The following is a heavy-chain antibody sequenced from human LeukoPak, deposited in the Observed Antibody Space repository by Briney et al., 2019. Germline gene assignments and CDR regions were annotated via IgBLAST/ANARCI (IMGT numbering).Heavy chain of an antibody. Sequence: ASVKVSFKFSAYTLTELSMHWVRQAPGKGLEWVGGFDPEDGETIYAQKFQGRVTMTEDKSTDTAYMELNSLRSEDTAVYYCATEGAYYFDYWGQGTLVTVSS. J-gene: IGHJ4*02. CDR2: FDPEDGET. V-gene: IGHV1-24*01. CDR1: AYTLTELS. CDR3: ATEGAYYFDY.